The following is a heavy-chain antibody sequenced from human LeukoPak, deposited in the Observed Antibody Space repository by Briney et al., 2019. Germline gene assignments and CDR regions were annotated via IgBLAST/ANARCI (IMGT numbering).Heavy chain of an antibody. CDR3: AGDGAEVTTSFDWFDP. D-gene: IGHD4-11*01. CDR2: ISAYNGNT. V-gene: IGHV1-18*01. CDR1: GYTFTSYG. Sequence: ASVKVSCKASGYTFTSYGISWVRQAPGQGLEWMGWISAYNGNTNYAQKFQGRVTMTRDTSTSTVYMELSSLRSEDTAVYYCAGDGAEVTTSFDWFDPWGQGTLVTVSS. J-gene: IGHJ5*02.